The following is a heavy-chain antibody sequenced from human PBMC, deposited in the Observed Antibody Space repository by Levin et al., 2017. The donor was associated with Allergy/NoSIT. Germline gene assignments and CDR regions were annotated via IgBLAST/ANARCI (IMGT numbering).Heavy chain of an antibody. CDR3: ARDNDEVGATHWFDP. V-gene: IGHV7-4-1*02. CDR2: INTNTGNP. CDR1: GYTFTSYA. J-gene: IGHJ5*02. D-gene: IGHD1-26*01. Sequence: ASVKVSCKASGYTFTSYAMNWVRQAPGQGLEWMGWINTNTGNPTYAQGFTGRFVFSLDTSVSTAYLQISSLKAEDTAVYYCARDNDEVGATHWFDPWGQGTLVTVSS.